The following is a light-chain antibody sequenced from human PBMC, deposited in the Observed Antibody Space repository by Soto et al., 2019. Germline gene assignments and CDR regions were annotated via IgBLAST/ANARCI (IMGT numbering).Light chain of an antibody. CDR3: QQYSNWPQT. CDR2: GAS. V-gene: IGKV3-15*01. Sequence: EIVMTQSPATLSASPGERATLSCRASQSVSSNLAWYQQKPGQAPRLLIYGASTRATGIPARFSGSGSGTEFTLTISSLQSEDFAVYYCQQYSNWPQTFGQGTKVEIK. J-gene: IGKJ1*01. CDR1: QSVSSN.